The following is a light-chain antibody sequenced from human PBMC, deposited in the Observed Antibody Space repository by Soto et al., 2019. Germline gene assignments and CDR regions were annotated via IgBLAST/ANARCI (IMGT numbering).Light chain of an antibody. J-gene: IGKJ4*01. Sequence: DIQMTQSPSTLSASVGDRVTITCRASQSISSWLAWYQQKPGKAPKLLIYDASSLESGVPSRFSGSGSGTACTLSISSLQPDDFATYYCQQDNSYSGLTFGGGTKVEIK. V-gene: IGKV1-5*01. CDR3: QQDNSYSGLT. CDR2: DAS. CDR1: QSISSW.